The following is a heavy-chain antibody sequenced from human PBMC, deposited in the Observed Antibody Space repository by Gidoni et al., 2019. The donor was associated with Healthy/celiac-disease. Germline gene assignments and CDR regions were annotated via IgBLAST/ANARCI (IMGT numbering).Heavy chain of an antibody. D-gene: IGHD2-21*02. CDR3: TTGPHVVVTANDAFDI. V-gene: IGHV3-15*01. CDR1: GFPFSNAW. J-gene: IGHJ3*02. Sequence: EVQLVESGGGLVKPGGSLRLSCAASGFPFSNAWMGWVRQAPGKGLEWVGRIKSKTDRGTTDYAAPVKGRFTISRDDSKNTLYLQMNSLKTEDTAVYYCTTGPHVVVTANDAFDIWGQGTMVTVSS. CDR2: IKSKTDRGTT.